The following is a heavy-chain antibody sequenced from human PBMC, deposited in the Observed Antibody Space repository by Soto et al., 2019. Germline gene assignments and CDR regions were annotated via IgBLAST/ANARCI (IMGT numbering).Heavy chain of an antibody. V-gene: IGHV3-23*01. CDR3: ASPYYDILTDGGTFDP. J-gene: IGHJ5*02. D-gene: IGHD3-9*01. CDR2: ISGSGGST. CDR1: GFTFSSYA. Sequence: GGSLRLSCAASGFTFSSYAMSWVRQAPGKGLEWVSAISGSGGSTYYADSVKGRFTISRDNSKNTLYLQMNSLRAEDTAVYYCASPYYDILTDGGTFDPWGQGTLVTVSS.